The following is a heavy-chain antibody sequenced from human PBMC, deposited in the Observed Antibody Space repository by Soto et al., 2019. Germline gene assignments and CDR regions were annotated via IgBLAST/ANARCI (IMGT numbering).Heavy chain of an antibody. V-gene: IGHV3-48*02. Sequence: GGSLRLSCAASGFTFSGYSMNWVRQAPGKGLEWVSYITSGSRIIYYADSVKGRFTISRDNAKNSLYLQMNSLRDEDTAVYYCARDSRSGYGMDVWGQGTTVTVSS. D-gene: IGHD3-3*01. CDR2: ITSGSRII. J-gene: IGHJ6*02. CDR1: GFTFSGYS. CDR3: ARDSRSGYGMDV.